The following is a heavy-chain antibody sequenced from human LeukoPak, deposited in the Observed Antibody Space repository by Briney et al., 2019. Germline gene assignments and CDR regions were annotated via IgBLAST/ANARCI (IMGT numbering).Heavy chain of an antibody. CDR3: ARAFSASKSCDY. D-gene: IGHD6-19*01. Sequence: VASVKVSCRTSGYDFSTYGITWVRQAPGQGLEYMGWIRPSNGSRNYAQKVQDRVTLTTDTSTSTVYMELRSLRSDDTAVYYCARAFSASKSCDYWGQGTLVTVSS. CDR2: IRPSNGSR. V-gene: IGHV1-18*01. J-gene: IGHJ4*02. CDR1: GYDFSTYG.